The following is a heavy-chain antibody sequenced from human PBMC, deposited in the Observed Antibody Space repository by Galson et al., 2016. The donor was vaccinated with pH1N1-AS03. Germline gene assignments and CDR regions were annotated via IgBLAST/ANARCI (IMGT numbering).Heavy chain of an antibody. CDR3: ARGHVDTTLAVDY. CDR2: IYPSGNP. V-gene: IGHV4-61*02. J-gene: IGHJ4*02. D-gene: IGHD5-18*01. Sequence: TLSLTCTVSGDSISDGFFYWTWIRQPAGKGLEWIGRIYPSGNPKYNPSLKSRVSISVDTSKNQFTLQLKSVTAGDTAVYFCARGHVDTTLAVDYWGQGTQVTVSA. CDR1: GDSISDGFFY.